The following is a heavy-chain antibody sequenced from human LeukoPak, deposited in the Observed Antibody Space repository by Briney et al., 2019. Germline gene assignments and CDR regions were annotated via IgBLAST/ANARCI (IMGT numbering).Heavy chain of an antibody. D-gene: IGHD6-19*01. CDR2: MSPTSGNT. V-gene: IGHV1-8*01. CDR1: GYTFTTYD. CDR3: SRGNTVSGDY. J-gene: IGHJ4*02. Sequence: ASVKVSCKASGYTFTTYDINWDRQATGQGLEWRGCMSPTSGNTAYAQTFQGRVTMTWDTPRSTAYKELGRLRAEGTAVYYCSRGNTVSGDYWGQGTLVTVSS.